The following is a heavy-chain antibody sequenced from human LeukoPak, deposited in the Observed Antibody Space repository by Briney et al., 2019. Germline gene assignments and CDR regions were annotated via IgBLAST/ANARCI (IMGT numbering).Heavy chain of an antibody. J-gene: IGHJ4*02. D-gene: IGHD1-26*01. Sequence: SGTLSLTCGVSGGSISSSNWWSWVRQSPGKGLEWIGEIHHSGSTIYNPSLKSRVTISVDKSKNQFSLKLSSVTAADTAVYYCARGIVGPTYFDYWGQGTLVTVSS. CDR3: ARGIVGPTYFDY. CDR2: IHHSGST. CDR1: GGSISSSNW. V-gene: IGHV4-4*02.